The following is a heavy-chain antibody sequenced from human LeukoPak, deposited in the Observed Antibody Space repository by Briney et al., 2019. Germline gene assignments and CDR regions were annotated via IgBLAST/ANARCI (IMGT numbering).Heavy chain of an antibody. Sequence: SETLSLTCAVYGGSFSGYYWSWIRQPPGKGLEWIGEINHSGSTNYNPSLKSRVTISVDTSKNQFSLKLSSVTAADTAVYYCARDSGLAWHDYGDYARAFDIWGQGTMVTVSS. CDR3: ARDSGLAWHDYGDYARAFDI. D-gene: IGHD4-17*01. J-gene: IGHJ3*02. CDR2: INHSGST. V-gene: IGHV4-34*01. CDR1: GGSFSGYY.